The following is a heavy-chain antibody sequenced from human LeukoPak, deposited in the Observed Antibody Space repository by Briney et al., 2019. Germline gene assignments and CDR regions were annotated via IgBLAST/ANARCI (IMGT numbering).Heavy chain of an antibody. D-gene: IGHD3-10*01. J-gene: IGHJ6*02. CDR3: ARDLSYYLGSGSYYYYYYGMDV. CDR1: GFTFSSYG. CDR2: IWYDGSNK. V-gene: IGHV3-33*01. Sequence: GGSLRLSCAASGFTFSSYGMHWVRQAPGKGLEWVAVIWYDGSNKYYADSVKGRFTISRDNSKNTLYLQMNSLRAEDTAVYYCARDLSYYLGSGSYYYYYYGMDVWGQGTTVTVSS.